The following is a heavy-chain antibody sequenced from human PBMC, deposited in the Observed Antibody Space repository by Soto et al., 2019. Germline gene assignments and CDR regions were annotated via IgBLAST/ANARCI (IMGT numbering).Heavy chain of an antibody. D-gene: IGHD4-17*01. J-gene: IGHJ4*02. V-gene: IGHV4-59*11. Sequence: SETLSLTCTVSGGSISTHYWNWVRQPPGKGLEWIGYIDYKGNTKYNPSLKSRVTASVDTSNNQFSLNLNSVTAADTAVYHCARDYYGDYYFDSWGQGILVTVSS. CDR2: IDYKGNT. CDR3: ARDYYGDYYFDS. CDR1: GGSISTHY.